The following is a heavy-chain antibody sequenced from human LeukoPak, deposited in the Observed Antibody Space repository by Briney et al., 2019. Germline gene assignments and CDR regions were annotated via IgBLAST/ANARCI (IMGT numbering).Heavy chain of an antibody. CDR3: ARVGMITFGGVIVYYYYYMDV. V-gene: IGHV4-38-2*02. D-gene: IGHD3-16*02. CDR2: IYHSGST. J-gene: IGHJ6*03. Sequence: PSETLSLTCTVSGYSISSGYYWGWIRQPPGKGLEWIGSIYHSGSTYYNPSLKSRVTISVDTSKNQFSLKLSSVTAADTAVYYCARVGMITFGGVIVYYYYYMDVWGKGTTVTVSS. CDR1: GYSISSGYY.